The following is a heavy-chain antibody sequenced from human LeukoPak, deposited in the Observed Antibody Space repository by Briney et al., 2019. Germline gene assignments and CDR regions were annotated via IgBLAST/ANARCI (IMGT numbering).Heavy chain of an antibody. J-gene: IGHJ5*02. Sequence: PSETLSLTCAVSGGSISSGDYSWSWIRQPPGKGLEWIGYIFQSGSTYYNRSLKSRVTISVDRSKNQFSLKLSSVTAADTAVYYCARVGSDWNDVRYNWFDPWGQGTLVTVSS. CDR2: IFQSGST. CDR3: ARVGSDWNDVRYNWFDP. V-gene: IGHV4-30-2*01. D-gene: IGHD1-1*01. CDR1: GGSISSGDYS.